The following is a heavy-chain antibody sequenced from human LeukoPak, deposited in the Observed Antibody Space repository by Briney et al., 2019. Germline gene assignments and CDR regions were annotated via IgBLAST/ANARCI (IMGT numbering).Heavy chain of an antibody. D-gene: IGHD3-3*01. V-gene: IGHV3-23*01. CDR1: GFTFSSYA. CDR3: AKRDNNDYYTGLHVFDI. J-gene: IGHJ3*02. CDR2: VSGSGDRA. Sequence: GGSLRLSCAASGFTFSSYAMTWVRQPPGKGPEWVSGVSGSGDRAFYTDSVKGRFTISRDNSKNTLDLQMNSLRAEDTAVYYCAKRDNNDYYTGLHVFDIWGQGTMVTVSS.